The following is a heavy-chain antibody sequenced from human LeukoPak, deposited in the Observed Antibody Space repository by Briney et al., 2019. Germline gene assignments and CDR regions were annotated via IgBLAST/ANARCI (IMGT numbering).Heavy chain of an antibody. Sequence: GGSLRLSCAASGFTFSTYAMSWVRQAPGKGLEWVSSISYRSSYIYYADSVKGRFTISTDNAKNSLYLQMNSLRAEDTAVYYCARGSYYESSGFYFVFDNWGQGILVTVSS. CDR3: ARGSYYESSGFYFVFDN. D-gene: IGHD3-22*01. CDR1: GFTFSTYA. V-gene: IGHV3-21*01. CDR2: ISYRSSYI. J-gene: IGHJ4*02.